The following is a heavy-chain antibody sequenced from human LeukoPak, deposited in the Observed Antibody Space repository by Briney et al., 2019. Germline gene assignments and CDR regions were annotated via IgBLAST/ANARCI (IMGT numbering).Heavy chain of an antibody. CDR2: IYHSGNT. CDR1: GYSISSGYY. Sequence: SETLSLTCSVSGYSISSGYYWGWIWQPPGKGLEWIGTIYHSGNTYYNPSLKSRVTISVDTSKNQFSLSLSSVTAADTAVYSCARGPFYYFDYWGQGTLVTVSS. V-gene: IGHV4-38-2*02. D-gene: IGHD3-3*01. CDR3: ARGPFYYFDY. J-gene: IGHJ4*02.